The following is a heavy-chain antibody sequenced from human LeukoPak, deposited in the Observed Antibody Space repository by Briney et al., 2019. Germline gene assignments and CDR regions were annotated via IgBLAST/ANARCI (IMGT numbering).Heavy chain of an antibody. CDR2: IWYDGSNK. D-gene: IGHD3-3*01. J-gene: IGHJ4*02. CDR1: GFTFSSYA. Sequence: GGSLRLSCAASGFTFSSYAMSWVRQAPGKGLEWVAVIWYDGSNKDYADSVKGRFTISRDNSKNTLYLQMNSLRAEDTAVYYCAREGPPHITIFGVVATYFDYWGQGTLVTVSS. CDR3: AREGPPHITIFGVVATYFDY. V-gene: IGHV3-33*08.